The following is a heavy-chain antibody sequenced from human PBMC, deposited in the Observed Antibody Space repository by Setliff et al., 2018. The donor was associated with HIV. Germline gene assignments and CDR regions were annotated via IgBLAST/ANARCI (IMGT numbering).Heavy chain of an antibody. J-gene: IGHJ5*02. V-gene: IGHV1-24*01. CDR1: GYTLTELS. D-gene: IGHD6-19*01. CDR3: ATASSGWHWGWFDP. CDR2: FDPEDGET. Sequence: ASVKVSCKVSGYTLTELSMHWVRQAPGKGLEWMGGFDPEDGETIYAQKFQGRVTMPEDTSTDTAYMELSSLRSEDTAVYYCATASSGWHWGWFDPWGQGTLVTVSS.